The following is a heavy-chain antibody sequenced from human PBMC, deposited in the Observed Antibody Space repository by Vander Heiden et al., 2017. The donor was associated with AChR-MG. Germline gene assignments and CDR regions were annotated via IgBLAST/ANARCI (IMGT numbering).Heavy chain of an antibody. Sequence: QPQLQEPGPGLVKPSETLSLTCTVSGGSIMRSSYFWGGIRQPPGRGLEWIGNLYYSGSTYYNPSLKSRVTTSLDASKNQFSLKLSSVTAADTAVYYCARFVRSTVTTNYFDYWGQGTLVTVSS. CDR1: GGSIMRSSYF. J-gene: IGHJ4*02. D-gene: IGHD4-17*01. CDR2: LYYSGST. CDR3: ARFVRSTVTTNYFDY. V-gene: IGHV4-39*01.